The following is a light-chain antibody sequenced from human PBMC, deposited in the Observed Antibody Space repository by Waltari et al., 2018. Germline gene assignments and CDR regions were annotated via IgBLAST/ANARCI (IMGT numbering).Light chain of an antibody. CDR2: DAS. V-gene: IGKV3-11*01. CDR1: QSVSSS. CDR3: QQRSNPPAYT. Sequence: TVLTQSPATLSLSPGERATLSCRASQSVSSSLAWSQQKPGQPPRLLIFDASIRATGIPARFSGSGSGTDFTLTISSLEPEDLAVYYCQQRSNPPAYTFGQGTKVEIK. J-gene: IGKJ2*01.